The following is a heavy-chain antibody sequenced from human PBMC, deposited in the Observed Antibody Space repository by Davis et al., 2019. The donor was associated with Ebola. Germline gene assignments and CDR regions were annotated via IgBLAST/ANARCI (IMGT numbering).Heavy chain of an antibody. Sequence: GESLKISCAASGFTFSSYSMNWVRQAPGKGLEWVSSISSSSSYIYYADSVKGRFTISRDNAKNSLYLQMNSLRAEDTALYYCAKGSIAARPGYFQHWGQGTLVTVSS. J-gene: IGHJ1*01. CDR3: AKGSIAARPGYFQH. D-gene: IGHD6-6*01. CDR1: GFTFSSYS. V-gene: IGHV3-21*04. CDR2: ISSSSSYI.